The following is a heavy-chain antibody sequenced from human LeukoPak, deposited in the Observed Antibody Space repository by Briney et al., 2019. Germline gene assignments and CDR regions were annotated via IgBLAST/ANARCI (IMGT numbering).Heavy chain of an antibody. CDR1: GFTFDDYT. V-gene: IGHV4-38-2*01. D-gene: IGHD3-22*01. Sequence: GSLRLSCAASGFTFDDYTMHWIRQPPGKGLEWIGSIYHSGSTYYSPSLKSRVTISVDTSKNQFSLKLSSVTAADTAVYYCARESYYYDSSGYSRGDFDYWGQGTLVTVSS. J-gene: IGHJ4*02. CDR2: IYHSGST. CDR3: ARESYYYDSSGYSRGDFDY.